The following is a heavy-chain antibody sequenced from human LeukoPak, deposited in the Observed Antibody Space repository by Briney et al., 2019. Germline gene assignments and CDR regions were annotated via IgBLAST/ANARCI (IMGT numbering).Heavy chain of an antibody. J-gene: IGHJ4*02. CDR2: IWYDGSNK. D-gene: IGHD4-17*01. CDR1: GFTFSSYG. V-gene: IGHV3-33*01. CDR3: ARHTSYGGNSAFGH. Sequence: GRSLRLSCAASGFTFSSYGMHWVRQAPGKGLEWVAVIWYDGSNKYYADSVKGRFTISRDNSKNTLYLQMNSLRAEDTAVYYCARHTSYGGNSAFGHWGQGTLVTVSS.